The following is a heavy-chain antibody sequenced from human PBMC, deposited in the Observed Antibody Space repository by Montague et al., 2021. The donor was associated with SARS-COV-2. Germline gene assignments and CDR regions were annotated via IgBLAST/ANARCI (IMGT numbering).Heavy chain of an antibody. Sequence: SETLSLTCAVYGGSFSGYYWSWIRQPPGKGLEWIGEINHSGSTNXNPSLKSRVTISVDTSKNQFSLKLSSVTAADTAVYYCTREGYQVLWSDYYYYGMDVGGQGTTGTVSS. CDR2: INHSGST. CDR3: TREGYQVLWSDYYYYGMDV. CDR1: GGSFSGYY. J-gene: IGHJ6*02. D-gene: IGHD2-2*01. V-gene: IGHV4-34*01.